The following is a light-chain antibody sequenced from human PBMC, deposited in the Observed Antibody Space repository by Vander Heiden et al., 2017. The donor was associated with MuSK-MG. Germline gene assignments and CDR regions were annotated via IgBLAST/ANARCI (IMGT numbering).Light chain of an antibody. V-gene: IGKV3-11*01. Sequence: EIGWTQSPATLSLSPGERATLSCRASQSVSTFLAWYQQRPGQAPRLLIFDASSRATGVPARFSGSGSGTDFTLTISSLEPEDFAVYYCQQRTNGPLCFTFGHGTKVDLK. CDR3: QQRTNGPLCFT. CDR1: QSVSTF. CDR2: DAS. J-gene: IGKJ3*01.